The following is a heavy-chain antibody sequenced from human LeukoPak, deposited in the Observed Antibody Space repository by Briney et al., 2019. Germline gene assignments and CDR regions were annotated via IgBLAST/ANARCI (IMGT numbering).Heavy chain of an antibody. Sequence: GGSLRLSCAASGFTFSSYAMHWVRQAPGKGLEWVAVISYDGSNKYYADSVKGRFTISRDNSKNTLYLQMNSLRREDTAMYYCAKDGLAGRFDSSVPGIYDGLDVWGQGTTVTVSS. D-gene: IGHD6-19*01. CDR2: ISYDGSNK. V-gene: IGHV3-30*18. CDR3: AKDGLAGRFDSSVPGIYDGLDV. CDR1: GFTFSSYA. J-gene: IGHJ6*02.